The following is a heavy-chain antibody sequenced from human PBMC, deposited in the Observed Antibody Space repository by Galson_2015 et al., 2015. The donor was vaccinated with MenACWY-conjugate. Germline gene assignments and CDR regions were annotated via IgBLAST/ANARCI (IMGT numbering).Heavy chain of an antibody. CDR2: IYHSGST. J-gene: IGHJ4*02. V-gene: IGHV4-4*02. CDR3: ARGNYYVSGTYYKSANFDY. CDR1: GGSISINYW. D-gene: IGHD3-10*01. Sequence: LSLTCAVSGGSISINYWWTWVRQPPGKGLEWIGEIYHSGSTNYNPSLKSRLTVSVDKSKSQFSLKLSSVTAADTAVYYCARGNYYVSGTYYKSANFDYWGQGSLVTVSS.